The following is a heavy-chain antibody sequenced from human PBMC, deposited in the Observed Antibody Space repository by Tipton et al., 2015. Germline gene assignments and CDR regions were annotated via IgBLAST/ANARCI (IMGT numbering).Heavy chain of an antibody. CDR3: ARHRPYSSSGADYFDY. CDR2: TYYRSKWYS. Sequence: GLVKPSQTLSLTCAISGDSVSSNSAAWNWIRQSPSRGLEWPGNTYYRSKWYSDYAVSVKSRITINSDTSKNQFSLKLSSVTAADTAVYYCARHRPYSSSGADYFDYWGQGTLVTVSS. D-gene: IGHD6-6*01. J-gene: IGHJ4*02. V-gene: IGHV6-1*01. CDR1: GDSVSSNSAA.